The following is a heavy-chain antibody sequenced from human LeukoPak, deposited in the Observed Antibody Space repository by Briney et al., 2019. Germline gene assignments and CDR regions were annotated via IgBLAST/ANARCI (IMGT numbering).Heavy chain of an antibody. J-gene: IGHJ4*02. CDR3: ARGGNGWPLGY. D-gene: IGHD6-19*01. CDR2: INHSGST. Sequence: SETLSLTCAVYGGSFSGYYWSWIRQPPGKGLEWIGEINHSGSTNYNPSLKSRVTISVDTSKNQFSLKLSSVTAADTAVYYCARGGNGWPLGYWGQGTLVTVSS. V-gene: IGHV4-34*01. CDR1: GGSFSGYY.